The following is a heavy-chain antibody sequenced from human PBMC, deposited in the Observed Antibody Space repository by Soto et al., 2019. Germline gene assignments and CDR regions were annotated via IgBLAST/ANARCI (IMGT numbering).Heavy chain of an antibody. Sequence: EVQLVESGGGLVKPGGSLRLSCAASGFTFSSYSMNWVRQAPGKGLEWVSSISSSSSYIYYADSVKGRFTISRDNAKNSLYLQMNSLRAEDTAVYYCATLPGDVAAMVLDYWGQGTLVTVSS. CDR2: ISSSSSYI. V-gene: IGHV3-21*01. J-gene: IGHJ4*02. CDR3: ATLPGDVAAMVLDY. D-gene: IGHD5-18*01. CDR1: GFTFSSYS.